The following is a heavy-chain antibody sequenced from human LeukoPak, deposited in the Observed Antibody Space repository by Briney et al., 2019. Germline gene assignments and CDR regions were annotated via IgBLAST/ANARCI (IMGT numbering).Heavy chain of an antibody. V-gene: IGHV3-23*01. CDR3: ASAGIAVAGIHL. J-gene: IGHJ5*02. D-gene: IGHD6-19*01. CDR1: GFTFTSYA. Sequence: PGGSLRLSCAASGFTFTSYAMNWVRQAPGKGLEWVSAISGSGGSTYYADSVKGRFTVSRDNSENTLFLQMNSLRAEDTAIYYCASAGIAVAGIHLWGQGTLVTVSS. CDR2: ISGSGGST.